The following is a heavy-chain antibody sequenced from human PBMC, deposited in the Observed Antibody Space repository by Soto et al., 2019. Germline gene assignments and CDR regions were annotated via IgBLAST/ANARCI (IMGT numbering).Heavy chain of an antibody. CDR2: ISWDGGTT. V-gene: IGHV3-43*01. CDR1: GFTFDDHN. Sequence: EVHLVESGGVVVQPGGSLRLTCAASGFTFDDHNMHWVRQVPGKGLEWVSLISWDGGTTYYADSAKGRFTVSRDNSINLLYLQMNALTTEDSALYYCASSQGDYWGQGTLVTVS. J-gene: IGHJ4*02. CDR3: ASSQGDY. D-gene: IGHD6-6*01.